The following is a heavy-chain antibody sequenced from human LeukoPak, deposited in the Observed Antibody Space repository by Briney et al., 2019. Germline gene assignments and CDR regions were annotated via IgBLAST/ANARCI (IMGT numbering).Heavy chain of an antibody. CDR1: GFTFSSYS. D-gene: IGHD6-13*01. V-gene: IGHV3-21*01. Sequence: GVSLTLSCAASGFTFSSYSMNWVRQSPGKGLEWVSSISSSGSYIYNADSVKGRFTITRDKAKNTLYLQMNRLRAEDTAVYYCARGGSYRGSWYGGWGQGTLVTVSS. J-gene: IGHJ4*02. CDR3: ARGGSYRGSWYGG. CDR2: ISSSGSYI.